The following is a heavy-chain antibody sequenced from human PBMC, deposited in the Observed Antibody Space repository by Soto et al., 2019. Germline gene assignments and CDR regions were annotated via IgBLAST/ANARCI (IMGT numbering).Heavy chain of an antibody. V-gene: IGHV3-30*18. CDR1: GFTFRNYV. Sequence: QVQLVESGGGVVQTGSSLRLSCAASGFTFRNYVMHWVRQAPGKGLEWVAVIGYDGSNIHYSDSVKGRFTISRDNSKHPLYLQMNSLRAEDPAVYYCAKDSSYRTHTRCHCLVVVFDSWGQGSLVTVSS. D-gene: IGHD2-2*01. J-gene: IGHJ4*02. CDR3: AKDSSYRTHTRCHCLVVVFDS. CDR2: IGYDGSNI.